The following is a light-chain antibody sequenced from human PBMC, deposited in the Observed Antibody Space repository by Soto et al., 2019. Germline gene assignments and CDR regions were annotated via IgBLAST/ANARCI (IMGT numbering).Light chain of an antibody. Sequence: QSALTQPATVAGSPGQSITISCTGTSSDVGSYNLVSWYQQHPGKAPKLIIYEGNKRPSGVSNRFSGSKSGNTASLTISGLQAEDEADYYCAAWDDSLNGVVFGGGTKLTVL. CDR3: AAWDDSLNGVV. CDR2: EGN. CDR1: SSDVGSYNL. V-gene: IGLV2-23*01. J-gene: IGLJ2*01.